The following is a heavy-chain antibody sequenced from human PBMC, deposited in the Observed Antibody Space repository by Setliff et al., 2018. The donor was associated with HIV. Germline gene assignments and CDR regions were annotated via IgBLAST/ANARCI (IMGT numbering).Heavy chain of an antibody. J-gene: IGHJ4*02. Sequence: PSETLSLTCTVSGGSISRSTHHWAWIRQPPGKGLEWIGALSSKGQAYYNPSLKSRVAISIDSSKNLFSLGLDSLTAADTAVYYCAAQDLDLVKYYYMDYWGPGALVTVS. V-gene: IGHV4-39*07. CDR1: GGSISRSTHH. D-gene: IGHD2-21*01. CDR2: LSSKGQA. CDR3: AAQDLDLVKYYYMDY.